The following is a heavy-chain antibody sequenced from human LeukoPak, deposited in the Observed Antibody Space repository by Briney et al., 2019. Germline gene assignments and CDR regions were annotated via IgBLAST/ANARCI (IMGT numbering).Heavy chain of an antibody. Sequence: WASVKVSCKASGYTFTGYYMHWVRQAPGQGLEWMGWISAYNGNTNYARKLQGRVTMTTDTSTSTAYMELRSLRSDDTAVYYCVRSMTTVTTGPGSYWGQGTLVTVSS. D-gene: IGHD4-17*01. CDR2: ISAYNGNT. J-gene: IGHJ4*02. CDR3: VRSMTTVTTGPGSY. CDR1: GYTFTGYY. V-gene: IGHV1-18*04.